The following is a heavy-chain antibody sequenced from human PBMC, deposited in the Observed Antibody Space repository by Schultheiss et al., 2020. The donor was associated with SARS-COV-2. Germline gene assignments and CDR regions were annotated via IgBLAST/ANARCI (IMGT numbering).Heavy chain of an antibody. CDR3: ARGKKVAGIFYYYYYMDV. CDR2: ISYDGSNK. CDR1: GFTFSSYA. V-gene: IGHV3-30*03. D-gene: IGHD6-19*01. Sequence: GGSLRLSCAASGFTFSSYAMSWVRQAPGKGLEWVAVISYDGSNKYYADSVKGRFTISRDNAQNTLYLQMNSLRAEDTAVYYCARGKKVAGIFYYYYYMDVWGKGTTVTVSS. J-gene: IGHJ6*03.